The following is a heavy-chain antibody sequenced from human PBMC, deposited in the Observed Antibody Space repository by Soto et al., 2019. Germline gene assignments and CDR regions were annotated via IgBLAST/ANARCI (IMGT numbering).Heavy chain of an antibody. CDR3: AITLTPSGWFDP. CDR2: IYHSGGT. Sequence: SETLSLTCAVSVVPITSGGYSCSWIRQPPGKGLEWIGYIYHSGGTYYNPSLKSRVTLSIDRTKKQFSLKLKSVTAADTAVYFCAITLTPSGWFDPWCQATLGTVSS. CDR1: VVPITSGGYS. V-gene: IGHV4-30-2*01. D-gene: IGHD4-17*01. J-gene: IGHJ5*02.